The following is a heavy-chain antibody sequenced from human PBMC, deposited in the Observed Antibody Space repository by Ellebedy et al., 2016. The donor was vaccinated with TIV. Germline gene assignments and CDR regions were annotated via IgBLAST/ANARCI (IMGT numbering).Heavy chain of an antibody. CDR3: ARENGCNPEGPYYYYGMDV. CDR2: IIPIFGTA. J-gene: IGHJ6*02. D-gene: IGHD4-23*01. Sequence: SVKVSXXASGGTFSSYAISWVRQAPGQGLEWMGGIIPIFGTANYAQKFQGRVTITADESTSTAYMELSSMRSEDTAVYYCARENGCNPEGPYYYYGMDVWGQGTTVTVSS. V-gene: IGHV1-69*13. CDR1: GGTFSSYA.